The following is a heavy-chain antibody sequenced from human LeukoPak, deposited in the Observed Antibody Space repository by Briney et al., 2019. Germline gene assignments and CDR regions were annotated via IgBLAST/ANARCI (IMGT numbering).Heavy chain of an antibody. J-gene: IGHJ6*03. CDR2: INPNSGGT. CDR3: ARNWGSSVYYYYMDV. Sequence: ASVKVSCKASGYTFTGYYMHWVRQAPGQGLEWMGWINPNSGGTNYAQKFQGRVTMTRDTSISTAYMELSRLRSDDTAVYYCARNWGSSVYYYYMDVWGKGTTVTISS. CDR1: GYTFTGYY. V-gene: IGHV1-2*02. D-gene: IGHD7-27*01.